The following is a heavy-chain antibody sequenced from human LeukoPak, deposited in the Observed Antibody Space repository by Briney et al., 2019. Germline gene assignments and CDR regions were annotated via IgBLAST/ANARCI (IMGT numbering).Heavy chain of an antibody. V-gene: IGHV3-48*03. Sequence: GGSLRLSCAASGFTFSSYEMNWVRQAPGKGLEWVSYILNSGTTTYYADSVKGRFTISRDNSKNTLYLQMNSLRAEDTAVYYCAGNGVTMIVVVPPLGYWGQGTLVTVSS. J-gene: IGHJ4*02. CDR2: ILNSGTTT. CDR3: AGNGVTMIVVVPPLGY. D-gene: IGHD3-22*01. CDR1: GFTFSSYE.